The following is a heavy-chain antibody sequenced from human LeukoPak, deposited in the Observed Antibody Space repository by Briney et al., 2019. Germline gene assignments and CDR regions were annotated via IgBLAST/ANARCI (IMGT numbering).Heavy chain of an antibody. J-gene: IGHJ4*02. CDR3: ARLVGATTVY. CDR1: GFTFSSYA. D-gene: IGHD1-26*01. Sequence: GGSLRFSCAASGFTFSSYAMSWVRQAPGKGLEWVAVISYDGSNKYYADSVKGRFTISRDNSKNTLYLQMNGLRAEDTAVYYCARLVGATTVYWGQGTLVTVSP. CDR2: ISYDGSNK. V-gene: IGHV3-30-3*01.